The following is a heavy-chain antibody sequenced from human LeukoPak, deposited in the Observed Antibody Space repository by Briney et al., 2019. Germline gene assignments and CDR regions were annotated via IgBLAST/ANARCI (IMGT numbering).Heavy chain of an antibody. Sequence: ASVKVSCKASGYPFTTYGITWVRQAPGQGLEWMGRISTYNGNTIYAQKLQGRVTMTTDTSTNTAYMELRSLRSDDTAVYYCGRERDGDYLAYWGQGTLVTVSS. J-gene: IGHJ4*02. CDR3: GRERDGDYLAY. CDR1: GYPFTTYG. D-gene: IGHD4-17*01. V-gene: IGHV1-18*01. CDR2: ISTYNGNT.